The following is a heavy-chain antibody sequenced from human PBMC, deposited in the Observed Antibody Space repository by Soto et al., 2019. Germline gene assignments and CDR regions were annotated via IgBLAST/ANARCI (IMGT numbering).Heavy chain of an antibody. CDR1: GGSISSYY. CDR2: IYYSGST. Sequence: QVQLQESGPGLVKPSETLSLTCTVSGGSISSYYWSWIRQPPGKGLEWIGYIYYSGSTNYNPSLKSRVTISVDTSKNQFSLKLSSVTAADTAVYYCARVARTTVTIDYWGQGTLVTVSS. J-gene: IGHJ4*02. D-gene: IGHD4-17*01. V-gene: IGHV4-59*01. CDR3: ARVARTTVTIDY.